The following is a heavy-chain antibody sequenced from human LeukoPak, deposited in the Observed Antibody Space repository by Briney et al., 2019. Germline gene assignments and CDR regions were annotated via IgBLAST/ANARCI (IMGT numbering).Heavy chain of an antibody. Sequence: ASVKVACKASGYTFTDYYMDWVRQAPGQGIEWRGWINPNNGGTNYAQKFQGRVTMTRDTSISTAYMEVSRLTSDDTAVYYCASRPGVSAGPLDYWGQGTLVTVSS. CDR1: GYTFTDYY. J-gene: IGHJ4*02. D-gene: IGHD6-13*01. CDR2: INPNNGGT. CDR3: ASRPGVSAGPLDY. V-gene: IGHV1-2*02.